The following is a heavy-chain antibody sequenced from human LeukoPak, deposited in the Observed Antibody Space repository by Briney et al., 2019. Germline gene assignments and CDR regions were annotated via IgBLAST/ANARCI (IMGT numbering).Heavy chain of an antibody. CDR2: ISYDGSNK. CDR3: ARDQVAHSAFDY. CDR1: GFTFSSYA. J-gene: IGHJ4*02. V-gene: IGHV3-30*04. D-gene: IGHD2-15*01. Sequence: GGSLRLSCAASGFTFSSYAMHWVRQAPGKGLEWVAVISYDGSNKYYADSVKGRFTISRDNSKNTLYLQMNSLRAEDTAVYYCARDQVAHSAFDYWGQGTLVTVSS.